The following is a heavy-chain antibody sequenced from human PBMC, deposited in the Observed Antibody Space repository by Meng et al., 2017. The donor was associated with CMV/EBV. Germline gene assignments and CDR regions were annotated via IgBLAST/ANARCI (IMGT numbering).Heavy chain of an antibody. CDR3: ARERGRMIVVARGFDAFDI. CDR1: GFTFSSYW. D-gene: IGHD3-22*01. J-gene: IGHJ3*02. CDR2: IKQDGSEK. Sequence: GGPLRLSCAASGFTFSSYWMSWVRQAPGKGLEWVANIKQDGSEKYYVDSVKGRFTISRDNAKNSLYLQMNSLRAEDTAVYYCARERGRMIVVARGFDAFDIWGQGTMVTVSS. V-gene: IGHV3-7*01.